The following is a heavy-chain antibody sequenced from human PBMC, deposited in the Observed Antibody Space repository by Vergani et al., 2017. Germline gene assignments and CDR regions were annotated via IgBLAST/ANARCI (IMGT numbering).Heavy chain of an antibody. CDR1: GFSFRNAW. V-gene: IGHV3-15*07. J-gene: IGHJ6*02. Sequence: EVQLVESGGGIVKPGGSLRLSCVASGFSFRNAWMNWVRRTPGKGLERVGRIKSTFDRGTTDYAAAVKGRFIISRDDSKNTLFLQMNGLKTEDIGVYYCTTDPRYCGDGSCYWLRDHHYYGMDVWGQGTTVTVSS. CDR3: TTDPRYCGDGSCYWLRDHHYYGMDV. CDR2: IKSTFDRGTT. D-gene: IGHD2-21*01.